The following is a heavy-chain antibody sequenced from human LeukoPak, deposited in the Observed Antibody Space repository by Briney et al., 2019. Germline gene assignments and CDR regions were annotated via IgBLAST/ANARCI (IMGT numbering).Heavy chain of an antibody. CDR3: ARGPRIDY. V-gene: IGHV3-48*01. CDR2: ISSSSSTI. Sequence: GSLRLSCAASGFTFSSYSMNWVRQAPGKGLEWVSYISSSSSTIYYADSVKGRFTISRDNAKNSLYLQMNSLRAEDTAVYYCARGPRIDYWGQGTLVTVSS. J-gene: IGHJ4*02. CDR1: GFTFSSYS.